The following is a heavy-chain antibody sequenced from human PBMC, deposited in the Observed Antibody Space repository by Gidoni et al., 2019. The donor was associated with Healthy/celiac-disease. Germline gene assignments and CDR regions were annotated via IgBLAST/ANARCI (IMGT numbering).Heavy chain of an antibody. Sequence: QVQLPESGPGLVKTSETLSLTCTVSGGSISSYYWSWIRPPAGKGLEWIGRFYHSGSTNYNRSLKSRVTMSVDTSKNQFSLKRSSVPAADTAVYYCARDGGPRQLSDYYYYGMDVWGQGTTVTVSS. CDR2: FYHSGST. D-gene: IGHD6-13*01. J-gene: IGHJ6*02. CDR1: GGSISSYY. CDR3: ARDGGPRQLSDYYYYGMDV. V-gene: IGHV4-4*07.